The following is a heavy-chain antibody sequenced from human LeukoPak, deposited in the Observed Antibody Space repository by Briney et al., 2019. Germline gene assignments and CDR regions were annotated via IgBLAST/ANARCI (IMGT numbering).Heavy chain of an antibody. J-gene: IGHJ6*03. V-gene: IGHV4-61*01. CDR1: GGSISSSSYY. Sequence: PSETLSLTCTVSGGSISSSSYYWSWIRQPPGKGLEWIGYIYYSGSTNYNPSLKSRVTISVDTSKNQFSLKLSSVTAADTAVYYCARVTRNYYYYMDVWGKGTTVTVSS. CDR2: IYYSGST. CDR3: ARVTRNYYYYMDV. D-gene: IGHD2-21*02.